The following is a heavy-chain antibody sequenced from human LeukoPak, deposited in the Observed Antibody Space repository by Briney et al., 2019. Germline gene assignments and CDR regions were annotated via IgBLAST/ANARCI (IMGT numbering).Heavy chain of an antibody. D-gene: IGHD6-19*01. V-gene: IGHV3-53*01. CDR2: VSGGGST. Sequence: GGSLRLSCAASGFTVSSTYMTWVRQAPGKGLEWASIVSGGGSTYYADSVKGRFTISRDNAKNSLYLQMNSLRAEDTAVYYCARDAHSSGWYNYFDYWGQGTLVTVSS. CDR3: ARDAHSSGWYNYFDY. CDR1: GFTVSSTY. J-gene: IGHJ4*02.